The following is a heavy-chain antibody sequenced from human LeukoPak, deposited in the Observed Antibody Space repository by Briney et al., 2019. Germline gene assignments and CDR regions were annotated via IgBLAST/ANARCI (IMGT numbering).Heavy chain of an antibody. Sequence: GGSLRLSCAASGFTFSSYAMSWVRQAPGKGLEWVSAISGSGGSTYYADSVKGRFTISRDNSKNTLYLRMNSLRAEDTAVYYCAKSIAARPLYYSGMDVWGQGTTVTASS. CDR1: GFTFSSYA. CDR2: ISGSGGST. CDR3: AKSIAARPLYYSGMDV. J-gene: IGHJ6*02. V-gene: IGHV3-23*01. D-gene: IGHD6-6*01.